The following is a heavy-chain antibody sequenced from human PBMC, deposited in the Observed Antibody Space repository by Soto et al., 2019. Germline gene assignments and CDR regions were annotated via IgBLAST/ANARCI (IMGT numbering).Heavy chain of an antibody. J-gene: IGHJ4*01. CDR2: IEHNGNN. Sequence: SETLSLTCAVSGVTFSGFFWSWVRQPPGKGLEWIGEIEHNGNNNINPSLKSRVTLSVDTSKNQISLTLTSVTAADTAVYYCARDFRYFPYWGHGTLVTVSS. CDR3: ARDFRYFPY. V-gene: IGHV4-34*01. D-gene: IGHD3-10*01. CDR1: GVTFSGFF.